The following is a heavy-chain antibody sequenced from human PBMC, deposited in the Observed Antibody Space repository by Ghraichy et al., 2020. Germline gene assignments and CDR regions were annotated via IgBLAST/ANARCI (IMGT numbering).Heavy chain of an antibody. V-gene: IGHV4-39*01. CDR3: ARLRNYYMIVN. D-gene: IGHD3-22*01. CDR1: GGSISSSSYY. CDR2: IYYSGST. J-gene: IGHJ4*02. Sequence: SETLSLTCTVSGGSISSSSYYWGWIRQPPGKGLEWIGNIYYSGSTYYNPSLKSRVTISVDTSKNQFSLKLSSLTAADTAVYYCARLRNYYMIVNWGQGTLVTVSS.